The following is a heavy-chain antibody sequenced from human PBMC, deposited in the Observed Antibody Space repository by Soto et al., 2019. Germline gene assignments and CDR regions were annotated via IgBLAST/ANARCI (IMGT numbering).Heavy chain of an antibody. CDR1: GYSFTSYW. CDR3: ARRPGSSGSYYYYGMDV. CDR2: IDPSDSYT. Sequence: GESLKISCKGSGYSFTSYWISWVRQMPGKGLEWMGRIDPSDSYTNYSPSFQGHVTISADKSISTAYLQWSSLKASDTAMYYCARRPGSSGSYYYYGMDVWGQGTTVTVS. J-gene: IGHJ6*02. V-gene: IGHV5-10-1*01. D-gene: IGHD6-19*01.